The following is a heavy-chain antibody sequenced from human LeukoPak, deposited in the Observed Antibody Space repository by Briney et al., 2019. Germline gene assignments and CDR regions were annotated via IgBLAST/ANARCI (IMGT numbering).Heavy chain of an antibody. CDR3: AGRGSSSWAALDY. V-gene: IGHV3-66*01. J-gene: IGHJ4*02. D-gene: IGHD6-13*01. Sequence: GGSLRLSCAASGLTISSNYMSWVRQAPGKGLEWVSIMYRGDSTYYADSVKGRFTFSRDNSKNTLYLQMNSLRAEDTAVYYCAGRGSSSWAALDYWGQGTLVTVSS. CDR1: GLTISSNY. CDR2: MYRGDST.